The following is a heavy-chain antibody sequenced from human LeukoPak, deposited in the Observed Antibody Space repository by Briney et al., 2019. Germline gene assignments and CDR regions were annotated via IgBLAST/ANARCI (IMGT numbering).Heavy chain of an antibody. J-gene: IGHJ4*02. CDR2: IYHSGST. D-gene: IGHD3-22*01. Sequence: PSETLSLTCTVPGGSISSYYWGWIRQPPGKGLEWIGSIYHSGSTYYNPSLKSRVTISVDTSKNQFSLKLSSVTAADTAVYYCAREDDSQDYWGQGTLVTVSS. CDR3: AREDDSQDY. CDR1: GGSISSYY. V-gene: IGHV4-38-2*02.